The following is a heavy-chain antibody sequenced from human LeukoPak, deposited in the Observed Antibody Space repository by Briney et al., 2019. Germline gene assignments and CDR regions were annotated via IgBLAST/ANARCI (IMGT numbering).Heavy chain of an antibody. D-gene: IGHD3-10*01. CDR1: GFTFSSYA. V-gene: IGHV3-23*01. CDR2: ISGSGGST. Sequence: GGSLRLSCAASGFTFSSYAMSWVRQAPGKGLEWVSAISGSGGSTYYADSVKGRFTISRDNPKNTLYLQMNSLRAEDTAVYYCAKEEFTMVRGVIRNWFDPWGQGTLVTVSS. J-gene: IGHJ5*02. CDR3: AKEEFTMVRGVIRNWFDP.